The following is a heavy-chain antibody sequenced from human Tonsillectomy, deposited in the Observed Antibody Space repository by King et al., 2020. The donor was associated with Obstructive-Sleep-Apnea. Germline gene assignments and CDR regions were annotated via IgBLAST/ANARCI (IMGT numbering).Heavy chain of an antibody. CDR1: GGSISSYY. Sequence: QLQESGPGLVKPSETLSLTCTVSGGSISSYYWSWIRQPAGKGLEWIGRIYTSGSTNYNPSLKSRVTMSVDTSNNPFSLKLSSVTAADTAVYYCARDPDSSGYYHNWFDPWGQGTLVTVSS. CDR3: ARDPDSSGYYHNWFDP. CDR2: IYTSGST. V-gene: IGHV4-4*07. D-gene: IGHD3-22*01. J-gene: IGHJ5*02.